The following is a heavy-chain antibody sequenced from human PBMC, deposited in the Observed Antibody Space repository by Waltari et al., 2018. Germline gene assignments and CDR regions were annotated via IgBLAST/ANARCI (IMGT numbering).Heavy chain of an antibody. V-gene: IGHV2-70*15. CDR1: GFSLSTRGLC. J-gene: IGHJ4*02. CDR3: ARSLAAGGIDY. D-gene: IGHD1-26*01. CDR2: IDWDDDK. Sequence: QVTLRESGPALVTPTQTLTLTCTFSGFSLSTRGLCVSWIRQPPGKALEWLARIDWDDDKDYSTSMNTRSSISKDTSKNQVGRRMTNMDPVDTATNYGARSLAAGGIDYWGQGTLVTVSA.